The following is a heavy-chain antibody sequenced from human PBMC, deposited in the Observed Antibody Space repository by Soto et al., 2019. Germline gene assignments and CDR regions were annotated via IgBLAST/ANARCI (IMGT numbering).Heavy chain of an antibody. J-gene: IGHJ5*02. CDR3: ARPYCGGDCPNNWFDP. V-gene: IGHV1-46*01. CDR1: GYIFSGYY. Sequence: ASVMVSCKASGYIFSGYYIHWVRQVPGQGLEWMGIINPSGGSTIYAQEFQGRVTMTRDTSTSTVYMELSSLRSEDTAMYYCARPYCGGDCPNNWFDPWG. CDR2: INPSGGST. D-gene: IGHD2-21*02.